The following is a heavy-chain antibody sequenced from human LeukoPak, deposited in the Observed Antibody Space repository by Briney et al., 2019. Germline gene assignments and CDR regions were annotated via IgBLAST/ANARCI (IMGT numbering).Heavy chain of an antibody. CDR2: IYYSGST. CDR1: GGSVSSGSYY. V-gene: IGHV4-61*01. J-gene: IGHJ4*02. CDR3: AREQTNGYSYGYTDY. D-gene: IGHD5-18*01. Sequence: SSETLSPTCTVSGGSVSSGSYYWSWIRQPPGKGLEWIGYIYYSGSTNYNPSLKSRVTISVDTSKNQFSLKLSSVTAADTAMYYCAREQTNGYSYGYTDYWGQGTLVTVSS.